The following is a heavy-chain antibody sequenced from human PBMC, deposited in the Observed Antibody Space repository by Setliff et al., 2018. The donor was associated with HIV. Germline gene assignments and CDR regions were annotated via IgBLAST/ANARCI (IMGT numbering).Heavy chain of an antibody. CDR3: AREDVTMIGGEGFDY. CDR2: INHSGST. CDR1: GGSFSGYY. V-gene: IGHV4-34*01. D-gene: IGHD3-22*01. J-gene: IGHJ4*02. Sequence: SSETLSLTCAVYGGSFSGYYWSWIRQPPGKGLEWIGEINHSGSTNYNPSLKSRVTISVDTSKNQFSLKLSFVTAADTAVYYCAREDVTMIGGEGFDYWGQGTLVTV.